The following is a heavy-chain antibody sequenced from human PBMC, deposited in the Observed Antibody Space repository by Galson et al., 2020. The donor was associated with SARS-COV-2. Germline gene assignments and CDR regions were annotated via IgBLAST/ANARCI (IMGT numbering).Heavy chain of an antibody. V-gene: IGHV2-70*01. CDR1: GFSLSTSGMC. Sequence: SGPTLVKPTQTLTLTCTFSGFSLSTSGMCVSWIRQPPENALEWLALIDWVDDKYYSTSLKTRLTISKDTSKNQVVLTMTNMDPVDTATYYCARASCDNGTGDYTYGDCGCEGTLFTVAS. D-gene: IGHD3-9*01. J-gene: IGHJ4*02. CDR3: ARASCDNGTGDYTYGDC. CDR2: IDWVDDK.